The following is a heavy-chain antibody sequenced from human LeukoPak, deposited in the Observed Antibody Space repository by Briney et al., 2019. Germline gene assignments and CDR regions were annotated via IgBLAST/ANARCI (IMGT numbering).Heavy chain of an antibody. CDR1: GGSISSYY. J-gene: IGHJ4*02. D-gene: IGHD4-17*01. V-gene: IGHV4-59*01. Sequence: SETLSLTRTVSGGSISSYYWSWIRQPPGKGLEWIGYIYYSGSTNYNPSLKSRVTISVDTSKNQFSLKLSSVTAADTAVYYCARDRYGDYAQWGQGTLVTVSS. CDR2: IYYSGST. CDR3: ARDRYGDYAQ.